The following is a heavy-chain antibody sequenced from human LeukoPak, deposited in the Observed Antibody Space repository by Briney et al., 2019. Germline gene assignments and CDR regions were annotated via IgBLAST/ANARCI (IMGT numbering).Heavy chain of an antibody. D-gene: IGHD2-2*01. CDR1: GGSFSGYY. J-gene: IGHJ4*02. V-gene: IGHV4-34*01. CDR2: INHSGST. Sequence: SETLSLACAVYGGSFSGYYWSWIRQPPGKGLEWIGEINHSGSTNYNPSLKSRVTISVDTSKNQFSLKLSSVTAADTAVYYCARSSQDIVVVPAAPLVATAHLDYWGQGTLVTVSS. CDR3: ARSSQDIVVVPAAPLVATAHLDY.